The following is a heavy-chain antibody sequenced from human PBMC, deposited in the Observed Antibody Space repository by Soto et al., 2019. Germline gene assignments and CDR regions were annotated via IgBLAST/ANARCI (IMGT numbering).Heavy chain of an antibody. J-gene: IGHJ6*03. V-gene: IGHV1-2*04. CDR2: INPNSGVT. CDR1: GDTFTGYY. D-gene: IGHD5-12*01. Sequence: QVQLVQSGAEVKKPGASVTVSCRASGDTFTGYYMHWVRQAPGQGLEWMGWINPNSGVTKYAHKFQGWVTMTRDTSIRTVYMQLSRLRSDDTAVYYCARESGGATATLDYYYFYMDVWGTGTTVTVSS. CDR3: ARESGGATATLDYYYFYMDV.